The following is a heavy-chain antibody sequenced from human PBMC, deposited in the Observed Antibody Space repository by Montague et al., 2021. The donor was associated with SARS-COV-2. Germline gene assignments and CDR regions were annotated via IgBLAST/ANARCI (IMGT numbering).Heavy chain of an antibody. J-gene: IGHJ4*02. CDR2: ISGSGSDK. CDR3: ARDRGRSWLD. V-gene: IGHV3-48*02. Sequence: SLRLSCAASGFTFNSYGMIWIRQAPGKGLEWVSAISGSGSDKHYXDSVRGRFTISRDNAENSLYLQMNNLRDEDTGIYYCARDRGRSWLDWGQGTLVTVSS. D-gene: IGHD6-13*01. CDR1: GFTFNSYG.